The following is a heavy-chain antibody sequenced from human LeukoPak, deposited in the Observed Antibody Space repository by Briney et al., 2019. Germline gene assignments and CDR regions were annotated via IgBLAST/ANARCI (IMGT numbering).Heavy chain of an antibody. J-gene: IGHJ4*02. CDR2: IYHSGST. CDR1: GGSISSSNW. V-gene: IGHV4-4*02. Sequence: SETLSLTCAVSGGSISSSNWWSWVRQPPGKGLEWIGEIYHSGSTNYNPSLKSRVTISVDKSKNQFSLELSSVTAADTAVYYCARTYCGGDCYLYYFDYWGQGTLVTVSS. D-gene: IGHD2-21*02. CDR3: ARTYCGGDCYLYYFDY.